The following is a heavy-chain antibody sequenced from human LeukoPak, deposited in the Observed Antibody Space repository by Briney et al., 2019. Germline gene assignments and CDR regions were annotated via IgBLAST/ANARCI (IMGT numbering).Heavy chain of an antibody. V-gene: IGHV3-23*01. CDR3: ANEIRPNDY. CDR1: GFTFSSHA. CDR2: IDISGGGT. J-gene: IGHJ4*02. D-gene: IGHD3-16*01. Sequence: GGSLRLSCAASGFTFSSHAMCRVRQAPGKGLEWVSSIDISGGGTYYADSVKGRFTISRDNSKNTLYLEMNSLRAEDTALYFCANEIRPNDYWGQGTLVTVSS.